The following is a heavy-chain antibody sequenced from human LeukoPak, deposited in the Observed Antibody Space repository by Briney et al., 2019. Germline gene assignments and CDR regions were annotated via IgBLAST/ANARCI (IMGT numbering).Heavy chain of an antibody. V-gene: IGHV1-2*02. Sequence: ASVKVSCKASGYTFTGYYMHWVRPAPGQGLEWLGWINPNSGGTNYAQKFQGRVTMTRDTSISTAYMELSRLRSDDTAVYYCARGIDDYSNYEALDYWGQGTLVTVSS. J-gene: IGHJ4*02. CDR2: INPNSGGT. CDR3: ARGIDDYSNYEALDY. D-gene: IGHD4-11*01. CDR1: GYTFTGYY.